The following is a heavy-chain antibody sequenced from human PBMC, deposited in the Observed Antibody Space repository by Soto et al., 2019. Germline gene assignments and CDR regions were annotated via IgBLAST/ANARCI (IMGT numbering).Heavy chain of an antibody. D-gene: IGHD3-10*01. V-gene: IGHV4-39*01. CDR1: GGSISVSIYY. CDR3: ARHVHYGSGGGFDP. Sequence: SYSPALTCTVSGGSISVSIYYWGGIGHPPGKGLEWIGSIYYSGITYYNPSLKSRVTISVDTSKNQFSLKLSSVTAADTAVYYCARHVHYGSGGGFDPWGQGTLVTVYS. CDR2: IYYSGIT. J-gene: IGHJ5*02.